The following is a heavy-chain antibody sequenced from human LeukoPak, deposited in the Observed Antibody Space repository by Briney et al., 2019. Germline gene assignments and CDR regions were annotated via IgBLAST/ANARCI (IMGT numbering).Heavy chain of an antibody. V-gene: IGHV1-18*01. Sequence: GASVKVSCKASGYTFTSYGISWVRQAPGQGLEWMGWISAYNGNTNYAQKLRGRVTMTTDTSTSTAYMELRSLRSDDTAVYYCAREAPLYYGSEINWFDPWGQGTLVTVSS. J-gene: IGHJ5*02. CDR2: ISAYNGNT. CDR1: GYTFTSYG. D-gene: IGHD3-10*01. CDR3: AREAPLYYGSEINWFDP.